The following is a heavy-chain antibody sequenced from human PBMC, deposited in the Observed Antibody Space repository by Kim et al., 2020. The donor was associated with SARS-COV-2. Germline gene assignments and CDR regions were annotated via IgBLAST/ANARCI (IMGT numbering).Heavy chain of an antibody. J-gene: IGHJ4*02. V-gene: IGHV3-21*01. CDR1: GFTFSSYS. CDR2: ISSSSSYI. D-gene: IGHD3-3*02. Sequence: GGSLRLSCAASGFTFSSYSMNWVRQAPGKGLEWVSSISSSSSYIYYADSVKGRFTISRDNAKNSLYLQMNSLRAEDTAVYYCVHLLAPGLPFDYWGQGTLVTVSS. CDR3: VHLLAPGLPFDY.